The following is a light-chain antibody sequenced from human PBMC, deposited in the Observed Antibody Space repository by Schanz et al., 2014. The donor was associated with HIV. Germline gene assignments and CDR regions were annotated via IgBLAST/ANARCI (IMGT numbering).Light chain of an antibody. Sequence: QSVLTQPASVSGSPGQSITISCTGTSSDVGGYNYVSWYQQHPGKAPKLMIYDVSNRPSGVSNRFSGSKSGNTASLTISGLQAEDEADYYCSSYTSSNGVFGTGTKVTVL. V-gene: IGLV2-14*03. J-gene: IGLJ1*01. CDR1: SSDVGGYNY. CDR3: SSYTSSNGV. CDR2: DVS.